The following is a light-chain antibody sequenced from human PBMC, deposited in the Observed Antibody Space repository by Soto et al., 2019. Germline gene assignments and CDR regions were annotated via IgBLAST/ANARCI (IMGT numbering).Light chain of an antibody. CDR1: QSINSW. V-gene: IGKV1-5*01. J-gene: IGKJ1*01. Sequence: DIKVNLSPSAVSASVGDRVTITFRASQSINSWLAWYQQKPGKAPQILIYDASNLESGVPSRFSGSGSGTEFTLTISNLQPDDFATYYCRQYENYWTFGQGTKVDIK. CDR2: DAS. CDR3: RQYENYWT.